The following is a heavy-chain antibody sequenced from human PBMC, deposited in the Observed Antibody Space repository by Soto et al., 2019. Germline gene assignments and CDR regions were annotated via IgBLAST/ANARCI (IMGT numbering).Heavy chain of an antibody. J-gene: IGHJ5*01. Sequence: SQSLSLTCTVSGASISGFYWSCIRKSAGKGLEWIGRIYATETTDYTPSLKRRVMMSVDTSKKQFSLKLRSVTAADTAVYYCVRDGTKTLRDWFDSWGQGISVTVSS. D-gene: IGHD1-1*01. V-gene: IGHV4-4*07. CDR3: VRDGTKTLRDWFDS. CDR1: GASISGFY. CDR2: IYATETT.